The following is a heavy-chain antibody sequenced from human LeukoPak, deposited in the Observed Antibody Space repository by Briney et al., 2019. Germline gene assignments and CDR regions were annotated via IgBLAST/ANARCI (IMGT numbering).Heavy chain of an antibody. CDR2: IYYSGST. V-gene: IGHV4-39*01. D-gene: IGHD6-13*01. CDR1: GGSISSSSYY. CDR3: ARRARGSSWYLVYYFDY. J-gene: IGHJ4*02. Sequence: SETLSLTCTVSGGSISSSSYYWGWIRQPPGKGLEWIGSIYYSGSTYYNPSLKSRVTISVDTSKNQFSLKLSSVTAADTAVYYCARRARGSSWYLVYYFDYWGQGTLVTVSS.